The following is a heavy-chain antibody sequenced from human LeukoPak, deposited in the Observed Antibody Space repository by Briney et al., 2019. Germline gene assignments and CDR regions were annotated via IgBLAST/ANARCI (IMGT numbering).Heavy chain of an antibody. V-gene: IGHV3-30*18. D-gene: IGHD3-10*01. CDR1: GFTFSSYA. Sequence: PGGSLRLSCAASGFTFSSYAMSWVRQAPGKGLEWVAVISYDGSNKYYADSVKGRFTISRDNSKNTLYLQMNSLRAEDTAVYYCAKDRGNTMVLAYWGQGTLVTVSS. CDR3: AKDRGNTMVLAY. CDR2: ISYDGSNK. J-gene: IGHJ4*02.